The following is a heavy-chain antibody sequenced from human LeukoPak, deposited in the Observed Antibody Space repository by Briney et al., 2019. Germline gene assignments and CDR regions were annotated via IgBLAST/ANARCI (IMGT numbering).Heavy chain of an antibody. CDR3: AREGRSIFGVANKPFDY. D-gene: IGHD3-3*01. CDR2: INHSGST. J-gene: IGHJ4*02. CDR1: GGSFSGYY. Sequence: PSETLSLTCAVYGGSFSGYYWSWIRQPPGKGLEWIGEINHSGSTNYNPSLKSRVTISVDTSKNQFSLKLSSVTAADTAVYYCAREGRSIFGVANKPFDYWGQGTLVTVSS. V-gene: IGHV4-34*01.